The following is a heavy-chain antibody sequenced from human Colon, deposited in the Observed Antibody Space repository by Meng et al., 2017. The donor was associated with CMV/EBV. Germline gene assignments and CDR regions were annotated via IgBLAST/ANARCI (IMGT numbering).Heavy chain of an antibody. D-gene: IGHD3-10*01. CDR3: ARGYGLGYYGRHFDP. Sequence: QVRLQESGPGLTKPLQTLSLSCTVSGDSISSADYFWSWIRQPPGKGLEWIGDISYTGNTNYNPSLKSRLTMSLDTSKNQFSMRLTSMTAADTALYYCARGYGLGYYGRHFDPWGRGTLVTVSS. CDR2: ISYTGNT. CDR1: GDSISSADYF. V-gene: IGHV4-30-4*01. J-gene: IGHJ5*02.